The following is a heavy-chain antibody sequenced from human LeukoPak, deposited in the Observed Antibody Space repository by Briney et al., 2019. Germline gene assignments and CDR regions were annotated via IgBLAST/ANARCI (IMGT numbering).Heavy chain of an antibody. J-gene: IGHJ4*02. CDR2: IWYDGSNK. Sequence: PGGSLRLSCAASGFTFSSYGMHWVRQAPGKGLEWVAVIWYDGSNKYYADSVKGRFTISRDNSKNTLYLQMNSLRAEDTAVYYCARGGNGYCSSTSCYDILDYWGQGTLVTVSS. V-gene: IGHV3-33*01. D-gene: IGHD2-2*01. CDR3: ARGGNGYCSSTSCYDILDY. CDR1: GFTFSSYG.